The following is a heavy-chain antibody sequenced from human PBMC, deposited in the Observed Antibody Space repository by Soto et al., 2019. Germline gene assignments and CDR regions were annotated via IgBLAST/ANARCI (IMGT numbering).Heavy chain of an antibody. CDR3: ARHAYDFWSGHPNPRYYYGMDV. CDR2: INPNSGGT. V-gene: IGHV1-2*04. CDR1: GYTFTGYY. D-gene: IGHD3-3*01. Sequence: GASVKVSCKASGYTFTGYYMHWVRQAPGQGLEWMGWINPNSGGTNYAQKFQGWVTMTRDTSISTAYLQWSSLKATDTAMYYCARHAYDFWSGHPNPRYYYGMDVWGQGTTVTVSS. J-gene: IGHJ6*02.